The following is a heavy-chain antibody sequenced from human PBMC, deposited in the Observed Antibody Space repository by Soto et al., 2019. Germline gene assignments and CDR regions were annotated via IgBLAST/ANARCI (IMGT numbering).Heavy chain of an antibody. D-gene: IGHD2-2*01. J-gene: IGHJ5*02. CDR2: FDPEDGET. Sequence: ASVKVSCKVSGYTLTELSMHWVRQAPGKGLEWMGGFDPEDGETIYAQKFQGRVTITADESTSTAYMELSSLRSEDTAVYYCARGSNDCISTSCYPWFDPWGQGTLVTVSS. CDR3: ARGSNDCISTSCYPWFDP. CDR1: GYTLTELS. V-gene: IGHV1-24*01.